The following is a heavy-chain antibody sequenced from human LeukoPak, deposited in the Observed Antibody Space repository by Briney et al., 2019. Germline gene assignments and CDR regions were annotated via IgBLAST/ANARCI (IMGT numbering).Heavy chain of an antibody. CDR3: ARVGSGWYPEDYYYMDV. CDR1: GFTFSSYW. J-gene: IGHJ6*03. D-gene: IGHD6-19*01. CDR2: IKQDASEK. V-gene: IGHV3-7*01. Sequence: GGSLRLSCAASGFTFSSYWMSWVRQAPGNGLDWVANIKQDASEKYYVDSVKGRFTIYRDNAKNSLYLQMNSLRAEDTAVYYCARVGSGWYPEDYYYMDVWGKGTTVTVSS.